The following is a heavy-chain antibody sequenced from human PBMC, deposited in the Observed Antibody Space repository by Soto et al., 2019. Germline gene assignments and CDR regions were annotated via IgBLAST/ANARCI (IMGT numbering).Heavy chain of an antibody. CDR1: GYTFTSYG. CDR2: SSAYNGYT. V-gene: IGHV1-18*01. D-gene: IGHD6-6*01. Sequence: ASVKVSCKASGYTFTSYGISWVRQAPGQGLEWMGGSSAYNGYTNYAQKLQGRVTMTTDTSTSTAYMELRSLRSDDTAVYYCARSRLIAARPPGDYWGQGTPVTVSS. J-gene: IGHJ4*02. CDR3: ARSRLIAARPPGDY.